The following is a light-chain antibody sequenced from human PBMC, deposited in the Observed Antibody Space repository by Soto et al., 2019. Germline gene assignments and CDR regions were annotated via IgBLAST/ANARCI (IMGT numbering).Light chain of an antibody. CDR1: NSNIGTNT. CDR3: SSWDDSLNGPV. J-gene: IGLJ3*02. V-gene: IGLV1-44*01. Sequence: QSVLTQPPSASGTPGQIITISCSGSNSNIGTNTVNWYQQLPGTAPKLVIYTNNVRPSGIPARFSGSKSGTSASLAISGLQPEDEAVYFCSSWDDSLNGPVFGGGTKLTVL. CDR2: TNN.